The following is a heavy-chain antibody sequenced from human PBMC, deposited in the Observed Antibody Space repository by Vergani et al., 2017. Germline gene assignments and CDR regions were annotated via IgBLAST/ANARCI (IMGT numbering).Heavy chain of an antibody. CDR1: GFTFGDYA. Sequence: EVQLVESGGGLVQPGGSLRLSCTASGFTFGDYAMSWFRQAPGKGLEWVGFIRSKAYGGTTEYAASVKGRFTISRDDAKSIAYLQMNSLKTEDTAVYYCNIDVDYDILTGRRYSFYGMDVWGQGTTVTVSS. J-gene: IGHJ6*02. V-gene: IGHV3-49*03. CDR3: NIDVDYDILTGRRYSFYGMDV. CDR2: IRSKAYGGTT. D-gene: IGHD3-9*01.